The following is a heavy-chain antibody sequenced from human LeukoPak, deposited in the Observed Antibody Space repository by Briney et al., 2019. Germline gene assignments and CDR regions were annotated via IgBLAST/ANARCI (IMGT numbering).Heavy chain of an antibody. Sequence: GASVKVSCKASGYTFTGYYMHWVRQAPGQGLEWMGWINPNSGGTNYAQKFQGRVTMTRDTSISTAYMELSRLRSDGTAVYYCARVRCSSTSCYNAFDIWGQGTMVTVSS. CDR3: ARVRCSSTSCYNAFDI. D-gene: IGHD2-2*02. CDR1: GYTFTGYY. V-gene: IGHV1-2*02. CDR2: INPNSGGT. J-gene: IGHJ3*02.